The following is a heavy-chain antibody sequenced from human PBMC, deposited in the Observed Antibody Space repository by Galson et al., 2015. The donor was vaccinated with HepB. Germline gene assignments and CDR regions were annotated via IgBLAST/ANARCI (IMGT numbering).Heavy chain of an antibody. D-gene: IGHD3-22*01. CDR3: ARVGYYYDSSCYEVERFDF. Sequence: SLRLSCAASGFTVSSNYMSWVRQAPGKGLEWVSSISSSSSYIYYADSVKGRFTISRDNAKNSLYLQMNSLRAEDTAVYYCARVGYYYDSSCYEVERFDFWGQGALVPVSS. CDR1: GFTVSSNY. CDR2: ISSSSSYI. J-gene: IGHJ4*02. V-gene: IGHV3-21*01.